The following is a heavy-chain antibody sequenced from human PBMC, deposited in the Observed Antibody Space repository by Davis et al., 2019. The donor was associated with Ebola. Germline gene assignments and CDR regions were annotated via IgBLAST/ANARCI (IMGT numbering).Heavy chain of an antibody. V-gene: IGHV3-48*02. Sequence: GGSLRLSCAASGFTFSSYSMNWVRQAPGKGLEWVSYISSSSSSIYYADSVKGRFTISRDNAKNSLYLQMNSLRDEDTAVYYCARDVVALRPNYYYGMDVWGQGTTVTVSS. CDR3: ARDVVALRPNYYYGMDV. CDR1: GFTFSSYS. J-gene: IGHJ6*02. CDR2: ISSSSSSI. D-gene: IGHD2-15*01.